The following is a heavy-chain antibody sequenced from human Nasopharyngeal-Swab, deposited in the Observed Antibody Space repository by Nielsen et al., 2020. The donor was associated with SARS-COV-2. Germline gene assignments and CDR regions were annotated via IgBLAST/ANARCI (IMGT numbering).Heavy chain of an antibody. J-gene: IGHJ6*03. D-gene: IGHD3-10*01. Sequence: VRQMPGKGLEWIGEINHSGNTNYNPSLKSRVTISVDTSKNQFSLKLSSVTAADTAVYYCARGRRVVRGVIITNYYYYYYMDVWGKGTTVTVSS. V-gene: IGHV4-34*01. CDR3: ARGRRVVRGVIITNYYYYYYMDV. CDR2: INHSGNT.